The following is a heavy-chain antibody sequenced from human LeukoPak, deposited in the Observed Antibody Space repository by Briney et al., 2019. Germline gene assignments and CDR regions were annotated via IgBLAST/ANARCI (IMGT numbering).Heavy chain of an antibody. D-gene: IGHD1-26*01. CDR3: ARSGRGTYYYFVL. CDR1: SYIFTRYG. Sequence: ASVKVSCKASSYIFTRYGISWVRQAPGQGLEWMGGISGYNGNTNYAQKFQGRVSMTADTSTSTAYMELRSLRSDDTAVYYCARSGRGTYYYFVLWGQGTLVTVSS. V-gene: IGHV1-18*01. J-gene: IGHJ4*02. CDR2: ISGYNGNT.